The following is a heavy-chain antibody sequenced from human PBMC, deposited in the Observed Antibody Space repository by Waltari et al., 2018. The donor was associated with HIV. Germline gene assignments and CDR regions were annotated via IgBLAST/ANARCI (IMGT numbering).Heavy chain of an antibody. Sequence: QLQLQESGSGLVKPSQTLSLTCAVSGGSISSGGYSWSWIRQPPGKGLEWIGYIYHSGSTYYNPSLKSRVTISVDRSKNQFSLKLSSVTAADTAVYYCARVSNYYGSGSYYNADSYYGMDVWGQGTTVTVSS. V-gene: IGHV4-30-2*01. CDR1: GGSISSGGYS. J-gene: IGHJ6*02. CDR2: IYHSGST. D-gene: IGHD3-10*01. CDR3: ARVSNYYGSGSYYNADSYYGMDV.